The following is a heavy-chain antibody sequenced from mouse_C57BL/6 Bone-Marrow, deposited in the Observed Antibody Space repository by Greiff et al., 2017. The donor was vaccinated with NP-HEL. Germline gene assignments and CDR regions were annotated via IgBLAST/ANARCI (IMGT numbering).Heavy chain of an antibody. CDR1: GFNIKNTY. J-gene: IGHJ4*01. D-gene: IGHD1-1*01. V-gene: IGHV14-3*01. Sequence: VQLHQSVAELVRPGASVKLSCTASGFNIKNTYMHWVKQRPEQGLEWIGRIDPANGNTKYAPKFQGKATITADTSSNTAYLQLSSLTSEDTAIYYCARLAYYGSSLYYAMDYWGQGTSVTVSS. CDR3: ARLAYYGSSLYYAMDY. CDR2: IDPANGNT.